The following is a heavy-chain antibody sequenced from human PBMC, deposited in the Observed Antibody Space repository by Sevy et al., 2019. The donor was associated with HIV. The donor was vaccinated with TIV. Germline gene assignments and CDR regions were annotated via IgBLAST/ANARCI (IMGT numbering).Heavy chain of an antibody. Sequence: GGSLRLSCAASGFTFSRYWMSWVRQAPGKGLEWVANIKVDGSEKYYVESVKGRFTISRDNAKNSLYRQMNSLRAEDTAVYYCARDCSSSRCLWGMDVWGQGTTVTVSS. V-gene: IGHV3-7*03. D-gene: IGHD2-2*01. CDR1: GFTFSRYW. CDR2: IKVDGSEK. CDR3: ARDCSSSRCLWGMDV. J-gene: IGHJ6*02.